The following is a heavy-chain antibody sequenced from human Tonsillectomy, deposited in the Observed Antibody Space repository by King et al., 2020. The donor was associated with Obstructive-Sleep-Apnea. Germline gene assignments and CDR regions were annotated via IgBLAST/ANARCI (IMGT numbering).Heavy chain of an antibody. V-gene: IGHV4-39*07. D-gene: IGHD3-22*01. Sequence: QLQESGPGLVKPSETLSLTCTVSGGSISSSSYYWGWIRQPPGKGLEWIGSIYYSGSTYYNPSLKSRVTISVDTSKNQFSLKLSSVTAADTAVYYCARARGYYYDSSGYLDYFDYWGQGTLVTVSS. CDR1: GGSISSSSYY. J-gene: IGHJ4*02. CDR3: ARARGYYYDSSGYLDYFDY. CDR2: IYYSGST.